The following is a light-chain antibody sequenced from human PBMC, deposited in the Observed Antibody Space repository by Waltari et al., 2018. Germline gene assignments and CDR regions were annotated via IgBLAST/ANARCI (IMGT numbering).Light chain of an antibody. CDR1: QSLVHSDGKTY. CDR3: MQGTHWPWT. Sequence: DVVMTQSPLSLPVTLGQPASLSCRSRQSLVHSDGKTYLNWFHQRPGQSPRRLIYKVSNRDSGVPDRFSGSGSGTEFTLNINRVEAEDVGVYYCMQGTHWPWTFGQGTKVEIK. CDR2: KVS. J-gene: IGKJ1*01. V-gene: IGKV2-30*02.